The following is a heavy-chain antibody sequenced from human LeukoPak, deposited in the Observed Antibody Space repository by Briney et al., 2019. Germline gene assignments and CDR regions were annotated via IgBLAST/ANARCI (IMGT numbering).Heavy chain of an antibody. D-gene: IGHD1-1*01. Sequence: GGSLRLSXAASGFTFNNYAMSWVRQAPGKGLEWVSAISGSGGSTYYADSVKGRFTVSRDNSKDTLYLQMNSLRAEDTAVYYCAKAAWNNWFDPWGQGTLVTVSS. CDR3: AKAAWNNWFDP. CDR2: ISGSGGST. J-gene: IGHJ5*02. V-gene: IGHV3-23*01. CDR1: GFTFNNYA.